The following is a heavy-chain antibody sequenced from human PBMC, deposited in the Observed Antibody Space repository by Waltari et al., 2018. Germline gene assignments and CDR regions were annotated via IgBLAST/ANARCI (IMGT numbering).Heavy chain of an antibody. CDR2: TNHSGRA. CDR3: AKNAGDVVDTAMAI. D-gene: IGHD5-18*01. J-gene: IGHJ4*02. Sequence: QVQLQQWGAGLLKPSETLSLTCAVYGGSLSGYYWSWIRQPPGKGLEWGGETNHSGRANSTPTLKGRVTISVDPSKNQFSLKLTSVTAADTAVYYCAKNAGDVVDTAMAIWGQGTLVTVSS. V-gene: IGHV4-34*01. CDR1: GGSLSGYY.